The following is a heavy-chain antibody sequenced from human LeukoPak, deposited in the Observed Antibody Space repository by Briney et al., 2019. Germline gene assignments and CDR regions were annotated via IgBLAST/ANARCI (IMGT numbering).Heavy chain of an antibody. CDR3: AKGGGSGSYYYYYYYMDV. J-gene: IGHJ6*03. D-gene: IGHD3-10*01. CDR2: VSATGYTT. V-gene: IGHV3-23*01. CDR1: GFTFSSYG. Sequence: GGTLRLSCVASGFTFSSYGMSWVRQAPGKGLEWVSYVSATGYTTSYADSVKGRFTISRDNSKDTLYLQMNRLRAEDTAVYYCAKGGGSGSYYYYYYYMDVWGKGTTVTISS.